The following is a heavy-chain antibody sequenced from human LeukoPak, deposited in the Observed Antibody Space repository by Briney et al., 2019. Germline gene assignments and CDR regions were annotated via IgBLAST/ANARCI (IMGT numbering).Heavy chain of an antibody. CDR2: INHSGST. J-gene: IGHJ1*01. Sequence: SETLSLTCAVYGGSFSGYYWSWIRQPPGKGLEWIGEINHSGSTNYNPSLKSRVTISVDTPKNQFSLKLSSVTAADTAVYYCARGPSYYYDSSGYFRHWGQGTLVTVSS. CDR1: GGSFSGYY. D-gene: IGHD3-22*01. V-gene: IGHV4-34*01. CDR3: ARGPSYYYDSSGYFRH.